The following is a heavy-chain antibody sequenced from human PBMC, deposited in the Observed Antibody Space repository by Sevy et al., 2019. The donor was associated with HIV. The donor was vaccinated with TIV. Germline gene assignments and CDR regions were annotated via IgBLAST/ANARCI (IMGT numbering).Heavy chain of an antibody. CDR3: TTDLHSYYYDSSAYYY. D-gene: IGHD3-22*01. V-gene: IGHV3-15*07. CDR2: IKSKTDGGTTTDGGTT. CDR1: GFTFSDAW. J-gene: IGHJ4*02. Sequence: GGSLILSCAASGFTFSDAWMNWVRQAPGKGLEWVGRIKSKTDGGTTTDGGTTDYAAPVKGKFTISRDDSKNTLYLQMNSLKTEDTAVYYCTTDLHSYYYDSSAYYYWGQGTLVTVSS.